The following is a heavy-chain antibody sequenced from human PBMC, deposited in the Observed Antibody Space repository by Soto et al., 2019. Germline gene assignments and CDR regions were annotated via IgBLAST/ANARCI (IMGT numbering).Heavy chain of an antibody. J-gene: IGHJ5*02. CDR2: IFYSGST. D-gene: IGHD5-18*01. CDR3: AKDSGYNYGYFRWFDP. CDR1: GGSISNYY. V-gene: IGHV4-59*01. Sequence: PSETLSHTFTVSGGSISNYYWRCIRQPPGRGLEWIGHIFYSGSTNYNPALKSRVTISVDTSKSQFSLKLSSVTAADTAVYYCAKDSGYNYGYFRWFDPWGQGTLVTVS.